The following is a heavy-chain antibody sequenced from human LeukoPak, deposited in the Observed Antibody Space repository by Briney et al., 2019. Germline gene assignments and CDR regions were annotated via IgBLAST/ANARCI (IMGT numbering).Heavy chain of an antibody. V-gene: IGHV1-2*02. D-gene: IGHD3/OR15-3a*01. Sequence: ASVKVSCKASGYTFTGYYMHWVRQAPGQGLEWMGWINPNSGGTNYAQKFQGRVTMTRDTSISTAYMELSRLRSDDTAVYYCARDLAGLYYFDYWGQGTLVTVSS. CDR1: GYTFTGYY. CDR3: ARDLAGLYYFDY. J-gene: IGHJ4*02. CDR2: INPNSGGT.